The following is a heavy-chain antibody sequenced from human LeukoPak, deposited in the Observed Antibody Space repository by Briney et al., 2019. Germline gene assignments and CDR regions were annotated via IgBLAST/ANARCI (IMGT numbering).Heavy chain of an antibody. Sequence: GASVKVSCKASGYTFTGYGISWVRQAPGQGLEWMGWISAYNGNTNYAQKLQGRVTMTTDTSTSTAYMELRSLRSDDTAVYYCARDPTLAYCGGDCYSHFDYWGQGTLVTVSS. CDR3: ARDPTLAYCGGDCYSHFDY. D-gene: IGHD2-21*02. CDR1: GYTFTGYG. J-gene: IGHJ4*02. CDR2: ISAYNGNT. V-gene: IGHV1-18*01.